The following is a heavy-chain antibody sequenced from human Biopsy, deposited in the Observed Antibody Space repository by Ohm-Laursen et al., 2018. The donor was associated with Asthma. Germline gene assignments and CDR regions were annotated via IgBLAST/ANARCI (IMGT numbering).Heavy chain of an antibody. V-gene: IGHV3-9*01. CDR1: GFTFDDYA. CDR3: VKDIRLQLWGFDS. D-gene: IGHD6-13*01. CDR2: VSWNSGSI. J-gene: IGHJ4*02. Sequence: SLRLSCAASGFTFDDYAMHWVRQAPGKGLEWVSGVSWNSGSIDYADSVKGRFTISRDNAKNSLYLQMNSLRGADKALYYCVKDIRLQLWGFDSWGQGTLVTVSS.